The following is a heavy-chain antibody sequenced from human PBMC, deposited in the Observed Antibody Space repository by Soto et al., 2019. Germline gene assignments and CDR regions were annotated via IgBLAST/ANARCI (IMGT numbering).Heavy chain of an antibody. CDR2: IYWDDDK. CDR3: ARRRDGYTDFDY. D-gene: IGHD5-12*01. Sequence: VSGPTLVNPTQTLTLTCTFSGFSVTTSGVGVGWIRQPPGKALEWLALIYWDDDKRHSPSLKSRLTITKDTSKNQVVLTMTNMDPVDTATYYCARRRDGYTDFDYWGQGTLVTVSS. J-gene: IGHJ4*02. V-gene: IGHV2-5*02. CDR1: GFSVTTSGVG.